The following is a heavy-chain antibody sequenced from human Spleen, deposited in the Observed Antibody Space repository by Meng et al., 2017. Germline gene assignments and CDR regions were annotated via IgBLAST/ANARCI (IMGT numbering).Heavy chain of an antibody. CDR3: TTGGAMILVVITEGFDS. D-gene: IGHD3-22*01. J-gene: IGHJ4*02. CDR2: ISWNSGSI. Sequence: SLKISCAASGFTFDDYAMHWVRQAPGKGLEWVSGISWNSGSIGYADSVKGRFTISRDNAKNSLYLQMNSLRAEDTALYYCTTGGAMILVVITEGFDSWGQGTLVTVSS. CDR1: GFTFDDYA. V-gene: IGHV3-9*01.